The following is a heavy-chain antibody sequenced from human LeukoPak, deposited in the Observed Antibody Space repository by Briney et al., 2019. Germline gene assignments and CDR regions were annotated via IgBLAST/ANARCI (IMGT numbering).Heavy chain of an antibody. D-gene: IGHD2-8*01. CDR1: GFTFSTYA. V-gene: IGHV3-30-3*01. CDR2: ISFHGDNK. J-gene: IGHJ4*02. Sequence: PGGSLRLSCAASGFTFSTYAMYWVRQAPGKGLEWVAVISFHGDNKYYADSVKGRFTISRDNSKSTLYLQMNSPRVEDTAVYYCANGVRDHRAYFDDWGQGTLVTVSS. CDR3: ANGVRDHRAYFDD.